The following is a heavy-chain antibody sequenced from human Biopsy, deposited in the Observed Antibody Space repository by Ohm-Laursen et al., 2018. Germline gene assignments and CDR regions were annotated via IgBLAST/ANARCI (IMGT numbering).Heavy chain of an antibody. CDR3: ARDRGYYSDRTVPGYFDL. CDR2: IYYSGSI. CDR1: GGSVNSYS. Sequence: SETLSLTCPVSGGSVNSYSWSWIRQPPGKGLEWIGYIYYSGSINYNPSLKSRVTISLDTSKNHFSLRLRSVTPADTAIYCARDRGYYSDRTVPGYFDLWGRGTLVTVSS. J-gene: IGHJ2*01. D-gene: IGHD3-22*01. V-gene: IGHV4-59*02.